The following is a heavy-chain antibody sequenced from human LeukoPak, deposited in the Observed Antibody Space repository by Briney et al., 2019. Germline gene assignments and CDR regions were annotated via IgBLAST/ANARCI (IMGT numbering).Heavy chain of an antibody. J-gene: IGHJ4*02. Sequence: SETLSLTCTVSGGSISSYYWSWIRQPPGKGLEWIGYIYYSGSTNYNPSLKSRVTISVDTSKNQFSLKLSSVTAADTAVYYCARHTYDSSGFPRGFDYWGQGTLVTVSS. CDR2: IYYSGST. D-gene: IGHD3-22*01. V-gene: IGHV4-59*08. CDR1: GGSISSYY. CDR3: ARHTYDSSGFPRGFDY.